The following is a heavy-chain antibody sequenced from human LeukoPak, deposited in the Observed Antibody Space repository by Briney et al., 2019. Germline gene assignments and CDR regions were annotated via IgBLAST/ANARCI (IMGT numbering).Heavy chain of an antibody. CDR1: GFSFSSYT. CDR2: ITGNSVST. V-gene: IGHV3-23*01. D-gene: IGHD3-16*01. J-gene: IGHJ6*03. CDR3: AKGLRTGVGPYMGYHYYMDV. Sequence: GGSLRLSCAASGFSFSSYTMTWVRQAPGKGLDWVSSITGNSVSTYYADSVKGRFTISRDNSYNTVSLQMNSLRDEDTGVYYCAKGLRTGVGPYMGYHYYMDVWGKGATVTVSS.